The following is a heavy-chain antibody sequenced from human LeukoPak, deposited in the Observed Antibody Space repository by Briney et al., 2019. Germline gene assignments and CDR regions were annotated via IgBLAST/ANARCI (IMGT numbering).Heavy chain of an antibody. CDR1: GYTFTTSG. V-gene: IGHV1-18*01. J-gene: IGHJ3*02. Sequence: GASVKVSCKASGYTFTTSGISWVRQAPGQGLEWMGWISAYDGNTDYAQKLQGRVTMTTDTSTGTAYMELRSLRFEDTAVYYCARDRYSGYDGFGAFDIWGQGTMVTVSS. CDR2: ISAYDGNT. D-gene: IGHD5-12*01. CDR3: ARDRYSGYDGFGAFDI.